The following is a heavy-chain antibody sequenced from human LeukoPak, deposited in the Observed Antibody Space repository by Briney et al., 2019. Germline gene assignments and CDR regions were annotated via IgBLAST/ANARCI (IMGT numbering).Heavy chain of an antibody. J-gene: IGHJ6*03. V-gene: IGHV3-21*01. Sequence: GGSLRLSCAASGFTFSSYGMSWVRQAPGKGLEWVSSITSGSSYRFYADSVKGRFTISRDNAKNSLYLQMNSLRAEDTAVYYCARDPYSGSYGNYYYYFMDVWGKGTTVTISS. CDR1: GFTFSSYG. D-gene: IGHD1-26*01. CDR3: ARDPYSGSYGNYYYYFMDV. CDR2: ITSGSSYR.